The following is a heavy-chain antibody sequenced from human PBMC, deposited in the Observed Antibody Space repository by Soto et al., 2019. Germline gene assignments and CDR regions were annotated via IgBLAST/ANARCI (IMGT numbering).Heavy chain of an antibody. D-gene: IGHD6-19*01. CDR2: ISAYDGNT. CDR1: GYTFSNYG. CDR3: ARDFNQWLSGGGAFYI. Sequence: ASVKVSCKASGYTFSNYGISWVRQAPGQGLEWMGGISAYDGNTNYAQKLQGRVTMTTDTYTSIVYMELRSLRSDDTAVYYCARDFNQWLSGGGAFYIWG. V-gene: IGHV1-18*01. J-gene: IGHJ3*02.